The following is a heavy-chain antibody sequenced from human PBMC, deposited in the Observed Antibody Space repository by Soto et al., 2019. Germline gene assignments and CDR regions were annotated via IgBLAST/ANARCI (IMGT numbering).Heavy chain of an antibody. CDR1: GGSFSGYY. J-gene: IGHJ4*02. Sequence: PSETLSLTCAVYGGSFSGYYWSWIRQPPGKGLEWIGEINHSGSTNYNPSLKSRVTISVDTSKNQFSLKLSSVTAADTAVYYCARGRGVTLDYWGQGTLVTVS. CDR2: INHSGST. CDR3: ARGRGVTLDY. D-gene: IGHD2-21*02. V-gene: IGHV4-34*01.